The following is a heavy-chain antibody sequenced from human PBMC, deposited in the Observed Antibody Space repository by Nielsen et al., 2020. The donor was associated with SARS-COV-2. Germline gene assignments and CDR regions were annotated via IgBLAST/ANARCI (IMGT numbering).Heavy chain of an antibody. CDR2: IIPILGIT. CDR3: ARHLRGYIDY. CDR1: GGTFSSFP. J-gene: IGHJ4*02. Sequence: SVKVSCKASGGTFSSFPISWVRQAPGQGLEWMGRIIPILGITTYAQKFHGRVTITRDTSASTAYMELSSLRSEDTAVYYCARHLRGYIDYWGQGTLVTVSS. V-gene: IGHV1-69*02.